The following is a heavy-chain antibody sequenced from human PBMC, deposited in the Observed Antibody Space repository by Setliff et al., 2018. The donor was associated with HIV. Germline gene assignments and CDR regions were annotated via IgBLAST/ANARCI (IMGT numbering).Heavy chain of an antibody. CDR3: AVHYYDSSGYDY. CDR1: GFTFSSHS. Sequence: GGSLRLSCAASGFTFSSHSMNWVRQAPGKGLEWVSSISSSSSYIYYADSVKGRFTISRDNAKNSLYLQMNSLRAEDTAVYYCAVHYYDSSGYDYWGQGTLVTVSS. V-gene: IGHV3-21*01. J-gene: IGHJ4*02. CDR2: ISSSSSYI. D-gene: IGHD3-22*01.